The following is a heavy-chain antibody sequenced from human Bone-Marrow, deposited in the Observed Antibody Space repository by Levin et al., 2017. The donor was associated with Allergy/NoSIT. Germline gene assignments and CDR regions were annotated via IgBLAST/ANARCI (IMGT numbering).Heavy chain of an antibody. CDR1: GFTFSDYN. D-gene: IGHD6-19*01. V-gene: IGHV3-11*01. CDR3: ARGRVQWLLQDSFDH. CDR2: ITSSASAI. J-gene: IGHJ4*02. Sequence: MPGGSLRLSCAASGFTFSDYNMNWIRQAPGKGLEWVSYITSSASAIYYADSVKGRFTISRDNAKNSLYLQMNSLRVDDTAVYYCARGRVQWLLQDSFDHWGQGTLVTVSS.